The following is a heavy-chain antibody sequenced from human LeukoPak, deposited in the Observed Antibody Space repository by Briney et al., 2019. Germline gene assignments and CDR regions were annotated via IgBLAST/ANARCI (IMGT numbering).Heavy chain of an antibody. D-gene: IGHD5-18*01. CDR2: IGSSSSYI. CDR1: GFTFSSYS. CDR3: ARDMGDSNYSYGSPHFDS. V-gene: IGHV3-21*01. Sequence: GGSLRLSCAASGFTFSSYSMNWVRQAPGKGLEWVSSIGSSSSYIYYADSVKGRFTISRDNAKNSVYLQMNSLRAEDTAVYYCARDMGDSNYSYGSPHFDSSGPRTLVTFSS. J-gene: IGHJ4*02.